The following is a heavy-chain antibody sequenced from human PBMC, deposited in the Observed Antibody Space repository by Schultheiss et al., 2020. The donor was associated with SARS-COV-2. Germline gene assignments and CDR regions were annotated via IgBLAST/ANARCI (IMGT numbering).Heavy chain of an antibody. V-gene: IGHV3-20*04. CDR3: ARDIVPAAISPYYYYGMDV. CDR1: GFTFDDYG. Sequence: GGSLRLSCAASGFTFDDYGMSWVRQAPGKGLEWVSAINWNGGSTGYTDSVKGRFTISRDNAKNSLYLQMNSLRDEDTAVYYCARDIVPAAISPYYYYGMDVWGQGTTVTVAS. J-gene: IGHJ6*02. CDR2: INWNGGST. D-gene: IGHD2-2*01.